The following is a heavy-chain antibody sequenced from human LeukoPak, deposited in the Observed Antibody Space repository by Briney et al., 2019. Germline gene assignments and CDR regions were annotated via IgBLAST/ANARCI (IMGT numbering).Heavy chain of an antibody. D-gene: IGHD6-19*01. Sequence: SGTLSLTCTVSGGSVSNGSYYWGWIRQPPGKGLEWIGSIYHSGSTYYNPSLKSRVTISVDTSKNQFSLKLRSVTAADTAVYYCASSDWSAEYFQHWGQGTLVTVSS. CDR2: IYHSGST. CDR3: ASSDWSAEYFQH. V-gene: IGHV4-39*01. J-gene: IGHJ1*01. CDR1: GGSVSNGSYY.